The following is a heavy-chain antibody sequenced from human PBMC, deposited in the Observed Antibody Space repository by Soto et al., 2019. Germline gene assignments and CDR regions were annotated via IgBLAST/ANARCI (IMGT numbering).Heavy chain of an antibody. CDR2: IYSGGST. CDR1: GFTVSSNH. V-gene: IGHV3-66*01. D-gene: IGHD3-22*01. J-gene: IGHJ4*02. Sequence: GGSLRLSCAASGFTVSSNHMSWVRQAPGKGLEWVSVIYSGGSTYYADSVKGRFTISRDNSKNTLYLQMNSLRAEDTAVYYCERDPHHSYDSSGYYYYWGQGTLVTVSS. CDR3: ERDPHHSYDSSGYYYY.